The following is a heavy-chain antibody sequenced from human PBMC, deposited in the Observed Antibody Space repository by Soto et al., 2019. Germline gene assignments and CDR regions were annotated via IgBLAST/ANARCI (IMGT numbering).Heavy chain of an antibody. CDR1: GGTFSSYT. D-gene: IGHD2-15*01. Sequence: GASVKVSCKASGGTFSSYTISWVRQAPGQGLEWMGRIIPILGIANYTQKFQGRVTITADKSTSTAYMELSSLRSEDTAVYYCATAYCSGGSCYLSLAFDIWGQGTMVTVSS. V-gene: IGHV1-69*02. J-gene: IGHJ3*02. CDR2: IIPILGIA. CDR3: ATAYCSGGSCYLSLAFDI.